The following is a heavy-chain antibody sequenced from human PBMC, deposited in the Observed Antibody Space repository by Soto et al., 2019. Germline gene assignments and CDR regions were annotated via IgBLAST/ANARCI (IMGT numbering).Heavy chain of an antibody. J-gene: IGHJ4*01. Sequence: EVQLVESGGGLGQPGGSLRLFCAASGFTFSNAWMSWVRQAPGKGLEWVGRIKSNTDGGTTDDAARVKGRFTSSRDDYKNTLYLQMNSLTTDDPAVYYCATRVLLRVGGFDYWGHRTLVTVSS. CDR1: GFTFSNAW. CDR3: ATRVLLRVGGFDY. D-gene: IGHD3-10*01. V-gene: IGHV3-15*01. CDR2: IKSNTDGGTT.